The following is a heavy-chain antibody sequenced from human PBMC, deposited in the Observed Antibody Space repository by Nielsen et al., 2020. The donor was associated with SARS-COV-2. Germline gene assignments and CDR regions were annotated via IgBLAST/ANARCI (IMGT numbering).Heavy chain of an antibody. V-gene: IGHV3-48*02. CDR2: ISSSSSTI. D-gene: IGHD1-26*01. Sequence: GESLKISCAASGFTFSSYSMNWVRQAPGKGLEWVSYISSSSSTIYYADSVKGRFTISRDNAKNSLNLQMNSLRDEDTAAYYCARDVLGSSGSYGGWFDPWGQGTLVTVSS. CDR3: ARDVLGSSGSYGGWFDP. J-gene: IGHJ5*02. CDR1: GFTFSSYS.